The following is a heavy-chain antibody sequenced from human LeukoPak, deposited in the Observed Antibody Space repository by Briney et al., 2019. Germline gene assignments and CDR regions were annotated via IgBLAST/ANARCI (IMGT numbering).Heavy chain of an antibody. CDR2: IYTSGST. J-gene: IGHJ5*02. CDR3: ARARRVAPIGP. D-gene: IGHD3-10*01. Sequence: SQTLSLTCTVSGGSISSGSYYWSWIRQPAGKGLEWIGRIYTSGSTNYNPSLKSRVTISVDTSKNQFSLKLSSVTAADTAVYYCARARRVAPIGPWGQGTLVTVSS. V-gene: IGHV4-61*02. CDR1: GGSISSGSYY.